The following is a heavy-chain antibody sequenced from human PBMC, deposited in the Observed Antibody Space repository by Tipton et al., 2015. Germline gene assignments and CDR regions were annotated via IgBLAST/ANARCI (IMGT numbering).Heavy chain of an antibody. D-gene: IGHD3-22*01. CDR3: ARARITMIVGRRGYFDY. V-gene: IGHV4-34*01. J-gene: IGHJ4*02. CDR2: INHSGST. Sequence: TLSLTCAVYGGSFSSYYWSWIRQPPGKGLEWIGKINHSGSTNYNPSLKSRVTISVDTSKNQFSLKLSSVTAADTAVYYCARARITMIVGRRGYFDYWGQGTLVTVSS. CDR1: GGSFSSYY.